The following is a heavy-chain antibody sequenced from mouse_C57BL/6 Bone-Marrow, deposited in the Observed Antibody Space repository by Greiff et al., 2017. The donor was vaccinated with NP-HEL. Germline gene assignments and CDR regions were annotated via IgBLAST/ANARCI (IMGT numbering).Heavy chain of an antibody. CDR1: GYSFTGYY. CDR2: INPSTGGT. V-gene: IGHV1-42*01. Sequence: EVQLQQSGPELVKPGASVKISCKASGYSFTGYYMNWVKQSPEKSLEWIGEINPSTGGTTYNQKFKAKATLTVDKSSSTAYMQLKSLTSEDSAVYYCARFYGNYVYWYFDVWGTGTTVTVSS. J-gene: IGHJ1*03. CDR3: ARFYGNYVYWYFDV. D-gene: IGHD2-1*01.